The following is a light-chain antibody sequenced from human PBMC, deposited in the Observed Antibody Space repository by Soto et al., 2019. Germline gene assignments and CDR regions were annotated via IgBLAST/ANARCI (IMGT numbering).Light chain of an antibody. J-gene: IGKJ1*01. CDR3: QQYGISPRT. Sequence: EIVLTQSPDTLSLSPGERATLSCRASQSVTGRYLAWYQQKPGQAPSLLIYGASSRATGIPDRFSGSGSGTDFTLTISRLEPEDFGVYHCQQYGISPRTFGPGTK. CDR2: GAS. V-gene: IGKV3-20*01. CDR1: QSVTGRY.